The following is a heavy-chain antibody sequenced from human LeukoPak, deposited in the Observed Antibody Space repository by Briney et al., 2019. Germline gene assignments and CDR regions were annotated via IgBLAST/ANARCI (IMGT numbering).Heavy chain of an antibody. CDR1: GFTFSSYG. D-gene: IGHD1-26*01. CDR3: ARGGGATTPLDY. V-gene: IGHV3-30*02. CDR2: IRYDGSNK. Sequence: GGSLRLSCAASGFTFSSYGMHWVRQAPGKGLEWVAFIRYDGSNKYYADSVKGRFTISRDNSKNTLYLQMNSLRAEDTAVYYWARGGGATTPLDYWGQGTLVTVSS. J-gene: IGHJ4*02.